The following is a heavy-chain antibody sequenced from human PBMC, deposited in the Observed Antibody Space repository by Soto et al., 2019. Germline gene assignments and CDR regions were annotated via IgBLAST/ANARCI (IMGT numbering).Heavy chain of an antibody. CDR3: ARDFDGSGYYGPVGAFDI. Sequence: PGGSLRLSCSASRFTFSSYTMNWVRQAPGKGLEWVSSISSSTTYIYYADSVKGRFTISRDNAKNSLYLQVNSLRAEDTAVYYCARDFDGSGYYGPVGAFDIWGQGTMVTVS. CDR2: ISSSTTYI. D-gene: IGHD3-22*01. V-gene: IGHV3-21*03. J-gene: IGHJ3*02. CDR1: RFTFSSYT.